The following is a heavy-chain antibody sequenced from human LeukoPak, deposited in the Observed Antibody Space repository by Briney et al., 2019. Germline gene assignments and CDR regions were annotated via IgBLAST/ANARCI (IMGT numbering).Heavy chain of an antibody. CDR1: GFTFSSYA. CDR3: ARAEGIAAHLDY. Sequence: GRSLRLSCAASGFTFSSYAMHWVRQAPGKGLEWVAVISYDGSNKYYADSVKGRFTISRDNSKNTLYLQMNSLRAEDTAVYYCARAEGIAAHLDYWGQGTLVTVSS. CDR2: ISYDGSNK. J-gene: IGHJ4*02. V-gene: IGHV3-30*04. D-gene: IGHD6-13*01.